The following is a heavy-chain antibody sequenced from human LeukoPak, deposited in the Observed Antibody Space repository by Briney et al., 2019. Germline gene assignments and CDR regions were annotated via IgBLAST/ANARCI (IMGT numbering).Heavy chain of an antibody. CDR1: GGSFSDGCY. Sequence: SETLSLTCAVYGGSFSDGCYWTWIRQPPGKGLEWIGSIHYSGSTNYNPSLKSRVTISVDTSKNQFSLKLSSVTAADTAVYYCARGEFVQLERPNWFDPWGQGTVVTVSS. D-gene: IGHD1-1*01. J-gene: IGHJ5*02. V-gene: IGHV4-34*01. CDR3: ARGEFVQLERPNWFDP. CDR2: IHYSGST.